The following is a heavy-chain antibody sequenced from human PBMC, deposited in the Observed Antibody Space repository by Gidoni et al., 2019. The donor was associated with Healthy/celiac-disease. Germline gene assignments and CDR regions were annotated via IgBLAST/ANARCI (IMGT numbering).Heavy chain of an antibody. CDR3: AREVGDIVVVVAATARRNNWFDP. D-gene: IGHD2-15*01. Sequence: QLVESGGGVVQPGRSLRLSCAASGFTFSSYGLPWVRQAPGKGLEWVAVISYYGSNKYYADSVKGRFTISRDNSKNTRYLQMNSLRAEDTAVYYCAREVGDIVVVVAATARRNNWFDPWGQGTLVTVSS. J-gene: IGHJ5*02. V-gene: IGHV3-30*03. CDR1: GFTFSSYG. CDR2: ISYYGSNK.